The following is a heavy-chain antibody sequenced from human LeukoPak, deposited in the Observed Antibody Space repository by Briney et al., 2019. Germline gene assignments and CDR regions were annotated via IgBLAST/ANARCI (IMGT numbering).Heavy chain of an antibody. V-gene: IGHV3-9*03. CDR2: ISWNSGSI. D-gene: IGHD6-13*01. J-gene: IGHJ3*02. CDR3: AKDGGYIQAFDI. Sequence: GGSLRLSCAASGFTFDDYAMHWVRQAPEKGLEWVSGISWNSGSIGYADSVKGRFTISRDNAKNSLYLQMNSLRAEDMALYYCAKDGGYIQAFDIWGQGTMVTVSS. CDR1: GFTFDDYA.